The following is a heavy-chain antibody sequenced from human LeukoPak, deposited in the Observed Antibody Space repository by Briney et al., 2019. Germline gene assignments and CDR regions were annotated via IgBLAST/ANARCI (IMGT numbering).Heavy chain of an antibody. CDR1: GFTFDDYA. CDR2: ISWNSGSI. CDR3: AKDYDGDSYYFDY. V-gene: IGHV3-9*01. J-gene: IGHJ4*02. D-gene: IGHD4-17*01. Sequence: PGGSLRLSCAASGFTFDDYAMHWVRQAPGKGLEWVSGISWNSGSIGYADSVKGRFTISRDNAKNSLYLQMNSLRAEDTALYYCAKDYDGDSYYFDYWGQGTLVTVSS.